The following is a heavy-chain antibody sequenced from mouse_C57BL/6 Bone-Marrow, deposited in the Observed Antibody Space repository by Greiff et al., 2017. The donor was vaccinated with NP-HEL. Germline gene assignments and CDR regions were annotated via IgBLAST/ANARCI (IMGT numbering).Heavy chain of an antibody. J-gene: IGHJ2*01. Sequence: QVQLQESGAELVKPGASVKISCKASGYAFSSYWMNWVKQRPGKGLEWIGQIYPGDGDTNYNGKFKGKATLTADKSSSTAYMQLSSLTSEDSAVYFCARGLIYYDYDGVDYWGQGTTLTVSS. V-gene: IGHV1-80*01. CDR1: GYAFSSYW. D-gene: IGHD2-4*01. CDR2: IYPGDGDT. CDR3: ARGLIYYDYDGVDY.